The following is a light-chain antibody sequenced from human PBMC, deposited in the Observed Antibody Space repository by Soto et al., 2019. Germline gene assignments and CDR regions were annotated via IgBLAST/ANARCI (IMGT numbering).Light chain of an antibody. J-gene: IGKJ5*01. CDR2: GAS. CDR1: QSVSNY. CDR3: QQYKNWPPIT. V-gene: IGKV3-15*01. Sequence: EIVMTQSPATLSVSPGERATLSCRGSQSVSNYLAWYQQKPGQAPRLLIYGASTRATGIPARFSGSASGTEFTLTISGLQSEDFAVYYCQQYKNWPPITFGQGTRLENK.